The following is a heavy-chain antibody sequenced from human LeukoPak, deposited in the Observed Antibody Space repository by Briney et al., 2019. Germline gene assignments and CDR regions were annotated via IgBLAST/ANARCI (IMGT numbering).Heavy chain of an antibody. J-gene: IGHJ4*02. D-gene: IGHD5-24*01. CDR3: ARDWVYKIDY. Sequence: GGSLRLSCETAGFTFSSYVMHWDRRTPGKGLVWVSRISHDGIISYADSVKGRFTISRDNAKNTLILQMNSLRVEDTAVYYCARDWVYKIDYWGRGTLVTVSS. V-gene: IGHV3-74*01. CDR1: GFTFSSYV. CDR2: ISHDGII.